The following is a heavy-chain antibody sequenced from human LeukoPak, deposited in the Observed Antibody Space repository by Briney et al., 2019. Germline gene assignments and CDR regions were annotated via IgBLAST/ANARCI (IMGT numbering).Heavy chain of an antibody. V-gene: IGHV3-23*01. CDR1: GFTFSSYA. D-gene: IGHD6-13*01. CDR3: AKSFGPVIAAAGTGAD. CDR2: ISGSGGST. J-gene: IGHJ4*02. Sequence: GGSLRLSCAASGFTFSSYAMSWVRQAPGKGLEWVSAISGSGGSTYYADSVKGRFTISRDNSKSTLYLQMNSLRAEDTAVYYCAKSFGPVIAAAGTGADWGQGTLVTVSS.